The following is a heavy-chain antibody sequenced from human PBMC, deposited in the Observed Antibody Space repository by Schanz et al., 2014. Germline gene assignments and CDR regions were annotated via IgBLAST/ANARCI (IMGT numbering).Heavy chain of an antibody. Sequence: EVQLVESGGGLVQPGGSLRLSCAASGFPFSDSWMHWVRQAPGKGLVWVSRTSNDGSFTTFADSVKGRFTISRDNAKNTLYLQMNSLRAEDTAVYYCVRDTDYHFDYWGQGTLVTVSS. CDR2: TSNDGSFT. CDR3: VRDTDYHFDY. V-gene: IGHV3-74*01. CDR1: GFPFSDSW. J-gene: IGHJ4*02. D-gene: IGHD4-17*01.